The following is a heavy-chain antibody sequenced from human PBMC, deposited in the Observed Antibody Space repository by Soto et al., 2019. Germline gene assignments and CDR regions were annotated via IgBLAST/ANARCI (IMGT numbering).Heavy chain of an antibody. V-gene: IGHV4-59*01. CDR3: ARAQSSNRYYYYYMDV. CDR1: GGSISSYY. Sequence: SETLSLTCTVSGGSISSYYWSWIRQPPGKGLEWIGYIYYSGSTNYNPSPKSRVTIAVVTSKNPFSLKLSSLTAADTAVYYCARAQSSNRYYYYYMDVWGKGTTVTVSS. CDR2: IYYSGST. J-gene: IGHJ6*03.